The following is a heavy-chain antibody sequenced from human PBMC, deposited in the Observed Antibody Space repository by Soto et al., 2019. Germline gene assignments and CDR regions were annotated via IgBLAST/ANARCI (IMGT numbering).Heavy chain of an antibody. Sequence: QITLKESGPTLVKPTQTLTLTCTFSGFSLSTSGVGVGWIRQPPGKALEWLALTYWNDDKRYSPSLKSRLTITKDTSKNQVVLTMTNMDPVDTATYYCAHYGDYYYGMDVWGQGTTVTVSS. CDR2: TYWNDDK. CDR1: GFSLSTSGVG. J-gene: IGHJ6*02. D-gene: IGHD4-17*01. CDR3: AHYGDYYYGMDV. V-gene: IGHV2-5*01.